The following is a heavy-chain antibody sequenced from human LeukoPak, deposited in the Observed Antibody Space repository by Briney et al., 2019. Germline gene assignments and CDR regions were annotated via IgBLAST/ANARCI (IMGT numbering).Heavy chain of an antibody. J-gene: IGHJ5*02. Sequence: ASVKVSCKTSGYTFTGYYIHWVRQAPGQGLEWMGRINPNSGGTNSAQKFQGRVAMTRDTSISTAYMELYRLRFDGTAVYYCARAKGAVDHNWFDPWGQGTLVTVSS. CDR2: INPNSGGT. CDR1: GYTFTGYY. D-gene: IGHD6-19*01. V-gene: IGHV1-2*06. CDR3: ARAKGAVDHNWFDP.